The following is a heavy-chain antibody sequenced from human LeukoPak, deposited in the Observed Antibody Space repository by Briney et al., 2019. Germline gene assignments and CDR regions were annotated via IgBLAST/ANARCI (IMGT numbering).Heavy chain of an antibody. CDR2: ISSNGDNT. Sequence: GGSLRLSCSVSGFTFSTYVMHWVRQAPGKGLEYVSAISSNGDNTYYADSVKGRFTISRDDSKNTLYLQMSSLRPDDTAVYFCVRGTGYWGQGTLVTVSS. CDR1: GFTFSTYV. V-gene: IGHV3-64D*06. CDR3: VRGTGY. J-gene: IGHJ4*02.